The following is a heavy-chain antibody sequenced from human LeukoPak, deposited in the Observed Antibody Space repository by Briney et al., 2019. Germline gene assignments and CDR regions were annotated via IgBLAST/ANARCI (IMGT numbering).Heavy chain of an antibody. CDR2: IRYDGSNK. D-gene: IGHD3-9*01. CDR1: GFTFTSYG. CDR3: AKVGHHVLRYFEFDP. Sequence: GGSLRLSCAASGFTFTSYGMHWVRQAPGKGLEWVAFIRYDGSNKYYADSVKSRFTISRDNSKTTLYLQMNSLRAEDTAVYYCAKVGHHVLRYFEFDPWGQGTLVTVSS. V-gene: IGHV3-30*02. J-gene: IGHJ5*02.